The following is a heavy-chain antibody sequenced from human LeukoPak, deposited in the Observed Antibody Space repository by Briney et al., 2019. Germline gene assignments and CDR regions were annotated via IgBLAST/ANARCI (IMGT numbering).Heavy chain of an antibody. D-gene: IGHD6-13*01. Sequence: TGGSLRLSCAASGFTFSSYGVHWVRQAPGKGLEWVAFIRYDGSNKYYADSVKGRFTISRDNSKNTLYLQMNSLRAEDTAVYYCAKSLVHLRIAAAGTFDYWGQGSLVTVSS. CDR3: AKSLVHLRIAAAGTFDY. CDR1: GFTFSSYG. J-gene: IGHJ4*02. V-gene: IGHV3-30*02. CDR2: IRYDGSNK.